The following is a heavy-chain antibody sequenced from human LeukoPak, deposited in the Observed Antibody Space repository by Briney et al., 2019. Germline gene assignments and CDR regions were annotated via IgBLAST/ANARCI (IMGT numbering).Heavy chain of an antibody. Sequence: PSETLSLTCTVSGGSISSYYWSWIRQPPGKGLEWIGYIYYSGSTNYNPSLKSRVTISVDTSKNQFSLKLSSVTAADTAVYYCARYNWNDDPYYYYMDVWGKGTTVTVSS. CDR3: ARYNWNDDPYYYYMDV. CDR2: IYYSGST. J-gene: IGHJ6*03. V-gene: IGHV4-59*01. CDR1: GGSISSYY. D-gene: IGHD1-1*01.